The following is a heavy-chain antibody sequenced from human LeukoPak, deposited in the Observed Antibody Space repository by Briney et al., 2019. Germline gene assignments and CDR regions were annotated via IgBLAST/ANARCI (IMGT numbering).Heavy chain of an antibody. CDR2: INIDGSNT. D-gene: IGHD6-25*01. V-gene: IGHV3-74*01. CDR1: GFTFSSHW. CDR3: ARSRNGSFDY. Sequence: PGGSLRLSCVASGFTFSSHWMHWVRHAPGKGLVWVSRINIDGSNTSYADSVKSRFTISRDNAKNTVYLQMNSLRAEDTALYYCARSRNGSFDYRGQGTLVAVSS. J-gene: IGHJ4*02.